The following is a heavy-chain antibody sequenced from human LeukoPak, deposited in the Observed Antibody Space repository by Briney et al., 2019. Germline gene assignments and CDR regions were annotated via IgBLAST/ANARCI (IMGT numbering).Heavy chain of an antibody. J-gene: IGHJ4*02. CDR3: ATPSPRPYYYDSSGSTGGLDY. CDR2: IRYDGSNK. D-gene: IGHD3-22*01. V-gene: IGHV3-30*02. CDR1: GFTFSSYG. Sequence: GGSLRLSCAASGFTFSSYGMHWVRQAPGKGLEWVAFIRYDGSNKYYADSVKGRFTISRDNSKNTLYLQMNSLRAEDTAVYYCATPSPRPYYYDSSGSTGGLDYWGQGTLVTVSS.